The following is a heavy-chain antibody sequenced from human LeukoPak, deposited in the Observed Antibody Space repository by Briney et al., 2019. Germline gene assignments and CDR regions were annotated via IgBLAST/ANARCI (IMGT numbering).Heavy chain of an antibody. Sequence: PGGSLRLSCAASGFTFSSYWMSWVRQAPGAGLEWVANIKQDGSEKYYVDSVKGRFTISRDNAKNSLYLQMNSLRAEDTAVYYCARDQRQVLLWFGEPSPFDYWGQGTLVTVSS. V-gene: IGHV3-7*04. D-gene: IGHD3-10*01. CDR2: IKQDGSEK. J-gene: IGHJ4*02. CDR3: ARDQRQVLLWFGEPSPFDY. CDR1: GFTFSSYW.